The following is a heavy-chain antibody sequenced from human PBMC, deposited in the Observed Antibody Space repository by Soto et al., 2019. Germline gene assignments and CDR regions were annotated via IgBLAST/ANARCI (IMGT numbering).Heavy chain of an antibody. D-gene: IGHD1-1*01. CDR3: ARGIPLLERRNWFDP. J-gene: IGHJ5*02. CDR1: GFTFSSYS. Sequence: PGGSLRLSCSASGFTFSSYSMLWVRQAPGKGLEYVSYISSSSGSTYYADSVKGRFTISRDNSKNSLYLQMNSLRAADTAVYYCARGIPLLERRNWFDPWGQGTLVTVSS. CDR2: ISSSSGST. V-gene: IGHV3-64*04.